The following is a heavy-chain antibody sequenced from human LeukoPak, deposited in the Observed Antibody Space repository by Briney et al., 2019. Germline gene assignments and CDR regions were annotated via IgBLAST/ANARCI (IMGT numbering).Heavy chain of an antibody. CDR1: GFTFSYYH. Sequence: PGGSLTLSCAASGFTFSYYHMSWIRQAPAKGLAGVSDSSGRGRTIYLAHSVKGRFTISSDNAKNSLYLQLNSLRVEDTAVYYCARGSSPPDYWGQGTLVTVSS. V-gene: IGHV3-11*01. CDR3: ARGSSPPDY. J-gene: IGHJ4*02. CDR2: SSGRGRTI. D-gene: IGHD6-19*01.